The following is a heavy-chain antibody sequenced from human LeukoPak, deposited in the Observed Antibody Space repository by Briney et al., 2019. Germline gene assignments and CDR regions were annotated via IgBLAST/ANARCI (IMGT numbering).Heavy chain of an antibody. J-gene: IGHJ4*02. CDR2: IDPNSGGT. CDR3: ARVTGIRVGARDPFDY. D-gene: IGHD1-26*01. V-gene: IGHV1-2*02. Sequence: GASVKVSCKASGYTFTGYYMHWVRQAPGQGLEWMGWIDPNSGGTNYAQKFQGRVTMTRDTSISTAYMELSRLRSDDAAVYYCARVTGIRVGARDPFDYWGQGTLVTVSS. CDR1: GYTFTGYY.